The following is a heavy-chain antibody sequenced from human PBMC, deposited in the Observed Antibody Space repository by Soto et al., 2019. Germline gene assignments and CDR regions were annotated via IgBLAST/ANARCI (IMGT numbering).Heavy chain of an antibody. V-gene: IGHV3-23*01. Sequence: EVQLLESGGGLEQPGGSLSLSCVGSGHTFHNYAMTWVGQAPGKGLEWVSGISGSGGSTYYADSVRGRFTISRDDYKNTLYLQMNSLRAEDTAVYYCAKGSRGIGVVPAALNWGQRTLVTVSS. CDR2: ISGSGGST. D-gene: IGHD2-2*01. J-gene: IGHJ4*02. CDR3: AKGSRGIGVVPAALN. CDR1: GHTFHNYA.